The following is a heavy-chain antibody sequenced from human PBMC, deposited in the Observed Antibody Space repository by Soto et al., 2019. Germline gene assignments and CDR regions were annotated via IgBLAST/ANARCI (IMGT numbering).Heavy chain of an antibody. V-gene: IGHV4-4*02. Sequence: QVQLQESGPGLVKPSGTLSLTCVVSGDSIRSSNWWTWVRQPPGKGLEWIGEVYQSGSPNYNPSLKCRRTISVDKSHNQFSLKLNSVTAADTAVYYCARDRGYGSGALDSWGQGTLVTVSS. CDR1: GDSIRSSNW. D-gene: IGHD6-19*01. CDR3: ARDRGYGSGALDS. CDR2: VYQSGSP. J-gene: IGHJ4*02.